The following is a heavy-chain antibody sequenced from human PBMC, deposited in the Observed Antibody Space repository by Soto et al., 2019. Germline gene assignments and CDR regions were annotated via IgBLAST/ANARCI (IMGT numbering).Heavy chain of an antibody. CDR3: ATESPHYDYVWGSYRYTGVY. CDR2: FDPEDGET. Sequence: ASVKVSCKVSGYTLTELSMHWVRQAPGKGLEWMGGFDPEDGETIYAQKFQGRVTMTEDTSTDTAYMELSSLRSEDTAVYYCATESPHYDYVWGSYRYTGVYWGQGTLVTVSS. J-gene: IGHJ4*02. D-gene: IGHD3-16*02. V-gene: IGHV1-24*01. CDR1: GYTLTELS.